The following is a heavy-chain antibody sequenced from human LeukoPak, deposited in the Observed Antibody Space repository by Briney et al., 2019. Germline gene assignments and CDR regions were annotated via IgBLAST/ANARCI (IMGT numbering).Heavy chain of an antibody. CDR2: IIPIFGTA. CDR3: ATYYYDSTGYYYALRD. CDR1: GGTFSSHA. Sequence: SVKVSCKASGGTFSSHAISWVRQAPGQGLEWMGGIIPIFGTANYAQKFQGRVTMTRDTSTTTVYMELSSLRSEDTAVYYCATYYYDSTGYYYALRDWGQGTLVTVSS. D-gene: IGHD3-22*01. J-gene: IGHJ4*02. V-gene: IGHV1-69*05.